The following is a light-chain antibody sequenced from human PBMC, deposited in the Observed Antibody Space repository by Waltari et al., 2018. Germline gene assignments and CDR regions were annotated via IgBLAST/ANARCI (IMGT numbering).Light chain of an antibody. J-gene: IGKJ2*03. CDR1: QTVGTY. V-gene: IGKV3-11*01. CDR2: DAS. Sequence: EIVLTQSPATLSLSPGERATLSCTASQTVGTYLAWYQQKPGQAPVLLIYDASNRAAGIPARFSGSGSGTGFTLTISGLEPADSAVYYCQQRSDRPPVSFGQGTKLEIK. CDR3: QQRSDRPPVS.